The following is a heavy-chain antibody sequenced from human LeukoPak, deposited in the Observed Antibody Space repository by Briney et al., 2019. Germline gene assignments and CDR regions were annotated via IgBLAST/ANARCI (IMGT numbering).Heavy chain of an antibody. CDR1: GFTFSSYA. V-gene: IGHV3-23*01. D-gene: IGHD2-2*01. CDR2: ISGSGGST. J-gene: IGHJ6*02. Sequence: RGSLRLSCAASGFTFSSYAMSWVRQAPGKGLEWVSAISGSGGSTYYADSVKGRFTISRDNSKNTLYLQMNSLRAEDTAVYYCAKGKYQLLRRSIYYYYGMDVWGQGTTVTVS. CDR3: AKGKYQLLRRSIYYYYGMDV.